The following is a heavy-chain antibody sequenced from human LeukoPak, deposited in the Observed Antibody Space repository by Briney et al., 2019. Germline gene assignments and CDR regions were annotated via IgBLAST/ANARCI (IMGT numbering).Heavy chain of an antibody. D-gene: IGHD6-13*01. CDR2: IYHSGST. Sequence: PSETLSLTCTVSGYSISSGYYWGWIRQPPGKGLEWIGSIYHSGSTYYNPSLKSRVTISVDTSKNQFSLKLSSVTAADTAVYYCARDGELLSSSWYWLDPWGQGTLVTVSS. J-gene: IGHJ5*02. CDR1: GYSISSGYY. V-gene: IGHV4-38-2*02. CDR3: ARDGELLSSSWYWLDP.